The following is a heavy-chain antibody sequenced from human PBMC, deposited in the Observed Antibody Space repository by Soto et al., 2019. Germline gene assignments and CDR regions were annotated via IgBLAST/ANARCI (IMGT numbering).Heavy chain of an antibody. Sequence: QAQLVQSGAEVQKPGASVKVSCTASGYTFTSYGVSWVRQAPGQGLEWMGWISTKIGNTNYARKLQGRVTMTTDASTSTAYMELRSVRSDDTAVYYCARDRGGGMDVWGQGTTVTVSS. D-gene: IGHD3-10*01. V-gene: IGHV1-18*04. CDR2: ISTKIGNT. CDR1: GYTFTSYG. J-gene: IGHJ6*02. CDR3: ARDRGGGMDV.